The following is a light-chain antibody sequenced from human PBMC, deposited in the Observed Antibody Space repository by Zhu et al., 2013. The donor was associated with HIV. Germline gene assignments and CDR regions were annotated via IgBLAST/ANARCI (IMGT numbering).Light chain of an antibody. CDR2: SNK. V-gene: IGLV1-44*01. Sequence: QSVLTQPPSASGTPGQRVTISCSGSISDIGSNAVHWYQQLPGTAPRLLIYSNKERPSGVPDRFSGSKSGTSASLAITGLQAADEADYYCATWDSTVYGVIFGGGTKLTVL. CDR1: ISDIGSNA. CDR3: ATWDSTVYGVI. J-gene: IGLJ2*01.